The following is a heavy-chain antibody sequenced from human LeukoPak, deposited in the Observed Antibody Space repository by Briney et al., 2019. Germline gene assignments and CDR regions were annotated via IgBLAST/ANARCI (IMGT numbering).Heavy chain of an antibody. CDR2: IYYSGST. D-gene: IGHD3-22*01. Sequence: SSETLSLTCTVSGGSISSYYWSWIRQPPGKGLEWIGYIYYSGSTNYNPSIKSRVTISVDTSKNQFSLKLSSVTAADTAVYYCARDVDSSDAFDIWGQGTMVTVS. V-gene: IGHV4-59*01. J-gene: IGHJ3*02. CDR3: ARDVDSSDAFDI. CDR1: GGSISSYY.